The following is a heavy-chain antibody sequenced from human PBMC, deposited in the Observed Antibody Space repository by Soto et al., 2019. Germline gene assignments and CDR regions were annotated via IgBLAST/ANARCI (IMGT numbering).Heavy chain of an antibody. CDR1: GGTFSSYT. V-gene: IGHV1-69*02. CDR3: ATVLELGDFDY. D-gene: IGHD1-7*01. Sequence: SVKVSCKVSGGTFSSYTITWVRQAPGEGLEWMGRIIPMFDIINYAQKFQGRVTITADKSTNTAYMELTSLKSDDTAVYYCATVLELGDFDYWGQGTLVTVSS. CDR2: IIPMFDII. J-gene: IGHJ4*02.